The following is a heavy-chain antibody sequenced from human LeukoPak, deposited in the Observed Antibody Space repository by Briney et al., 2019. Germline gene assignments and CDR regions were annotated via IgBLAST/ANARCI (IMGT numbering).Heavy chain of an antibody. CDR2: INPNSGGA. D-gene: IGHD4/OR15-4a*01. V-gene: IGHV1-2*02. J-gene: IGHJ4*02. CDR3: ARFPIVLGVPVRDPFDY. CDR1: GYTFTGYY. Sequence: GASVKVSCKASGYTFTGYYMHWVRQAPGQGLEWMGWINPNSGGANYAQKFQGRVTMTRDTSISTAYMELSRLRSDDTAVYYCARFPIVLGVPVRDPFDYWGQGTLVTVSS.